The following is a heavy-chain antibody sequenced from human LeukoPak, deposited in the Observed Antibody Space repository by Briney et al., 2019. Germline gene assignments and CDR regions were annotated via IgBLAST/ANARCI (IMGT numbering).Heavy chain of an antibody. Sequence: SETLSLTCTVSGGSISSHYWSWIRQPAGKGLEWIGRIYTSGSTNYNPSLKSRVSISVDTSKNQFSLKLSSVTAADTAVYYCARVYYDFWSGYYYYYMDVWGKGTTVTVSS. V-gene: IGHV4-4*07. CDR2: IYTSGST. J-gene: IGHJ6*03. CDR1: GGSISSHY. D-gene: IGHD3-3*01. CDR3: ARVYYDFWSGYYYYYMDV.